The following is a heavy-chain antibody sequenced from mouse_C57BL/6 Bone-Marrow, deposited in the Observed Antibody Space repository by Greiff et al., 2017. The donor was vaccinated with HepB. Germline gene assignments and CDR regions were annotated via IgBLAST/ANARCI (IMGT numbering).Heavy chain of an antibody. V-gene: IGHV10-1*01. CDR1: GFSFNTYA. J-gene: IGHJ1*03. CDR2: IRSKSNNYAT. CDR3: VRHGYYGTLWYFDV. Sequence: DVKLVESGGGLVQPKGSLKLSCAASGFSFNTYAMNWVRQAPGKGLEWVARIRSKSNNYATYYADSVKDRFTISRDDSESMLYLQMNNLKTEDTAMYYCVRHGYYGTLWYFDVWGTGTTVTVSS. D-gene: IGHD1-1*01.